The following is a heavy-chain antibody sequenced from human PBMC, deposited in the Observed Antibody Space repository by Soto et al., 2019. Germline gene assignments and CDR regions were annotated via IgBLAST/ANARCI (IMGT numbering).Heavy chain of an antibody. CDR1: GFSLSTSGVG. CDR3: AHSGYSYGTKDFDY. J-gene: IGHJ4*02. Sequence: QITLKESGPTLVKPTQTLTLTCTFSGFSLSTSGVGVGWIRQPPGKALEWLALIYWDDDKRYSPSLKSRLTITKDTSKNQDVLTMTNMDPVDTATYYCAHSGYSYGTKDFDYWGQGTLVTVSS. V-gene: IGHV2-5*02. CDR2: IYWDDDK. D-gene: IGHD5-18*01.